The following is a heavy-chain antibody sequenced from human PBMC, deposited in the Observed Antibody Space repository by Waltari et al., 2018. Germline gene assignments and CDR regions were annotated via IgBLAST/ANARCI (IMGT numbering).Heavy chain of an antibody. CDR2: IYPGDSDT. CDR1: GYSFTSYW. V-gene: IGHV5-51*01. CDR3: ARLQLVPDYYYGMDV. Sequence: EVQLVQSGAEVKKPGESLKIACKGSGYSFTSYWIGWVGQMPGKGLEWMGIIYPGDSDTRYSPSFQGQVTISADKSISTAYLQWSSLKASDTAMYYCARLQLVPDYYYGMDVWGQGTTVTVSS. D-gene: IGHD6-13*01. J-gene: IGHJ6*02.